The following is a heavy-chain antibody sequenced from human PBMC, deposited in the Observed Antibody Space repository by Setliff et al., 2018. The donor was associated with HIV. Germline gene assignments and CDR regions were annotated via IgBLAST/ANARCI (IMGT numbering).Heavy chain of an antibody. CDR2: INPKSGVA. Sequence: ASVKVSCKASGFTFSDYYIHWVRQAPGQGLEWMGRINPKSGVAKSHHKFADRLIMSRDTSLTTVYMELTSLRSDDTAVYYCARVSSFNKIIREAFDIWGQGTLVTVSS. J-gene: IGHJ3*02. CDR3: ARVSSFNKIIREAFDI. D-gene: IGHD3-10*01. V-gene: IGHV1-2*06. CDR1: GFTFSDYY.